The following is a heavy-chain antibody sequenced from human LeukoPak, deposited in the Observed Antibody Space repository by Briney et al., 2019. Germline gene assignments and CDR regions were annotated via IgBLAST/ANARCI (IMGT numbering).Heavy chain of an antibody. CDR2: ISGGGGTT. CDR1: GFTFNNYA. Sequence: GGSLRLSCAASGFTFNNYAMRWVRQAPGKGLEWVSTISGGGGTTYYAGSVKGRFTISRDNSKNTLYLQMNSLRAEDTAVYYCAKHGKQLVPYYYYYYGMDVWGQGTTVTVSS. D-gene: IGHD6-13*01. J-gene: IGHJ6*02. CDR3: AKHGKQLVPYYYYYYGMDV. V-gene: IGHV3-23*01.